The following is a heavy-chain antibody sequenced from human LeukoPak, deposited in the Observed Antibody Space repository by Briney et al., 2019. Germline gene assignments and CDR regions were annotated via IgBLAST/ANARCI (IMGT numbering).Heavy chain of an antibody. J-gene: IGHJ1*01. D-gene: IGHD2-2*01. CDR3: ARDTYCDSISCRFTQVQH. CDR1: GYTFTSYG. Sequence: ASVKVSCKASGYTFTSYGISWVRQAPGQGLEWMGWISAYNGNTNYAQKLQGRVTMTTGTSTSTAYMELRSLRPDDTAVYYCARDTYCDSISCRFTQVQHWGQGTLVTVSS. CDR2: ISAYNGNT. V-gene: IGHV1-18*04.